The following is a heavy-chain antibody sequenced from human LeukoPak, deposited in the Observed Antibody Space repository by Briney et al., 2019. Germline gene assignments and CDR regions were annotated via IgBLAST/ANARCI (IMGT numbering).Heavy chain of an antibody. CDR3: ARDIGDIVVVSAAPGLDY. J-gene: IGHJ4*02. CDR1: GFTFDDYA. Sequence: GGSLRLSCAASGFTFDDYAMDSGRQAPGKGLEWVSLISGDGGSTYYADSVKGRFTISRDNSKNSLYLQMNSLRTEDTALYYCARDIGDIVVVSAAPGLDYWGQGTLVTVSS. D-gene: IGHD2-2*01. V-gene: IGHV3-43*02. CDR2: ISGDGGST.